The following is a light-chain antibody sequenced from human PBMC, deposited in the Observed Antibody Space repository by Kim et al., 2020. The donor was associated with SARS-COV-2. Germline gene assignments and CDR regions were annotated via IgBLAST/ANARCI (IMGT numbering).Light chain of an antibody. CDR1: QSISRY. J-gene: IGKJ2*01. Sequence: DIQMTQSPSSLSASVGDRVTITCRASQSISRYVNWYQQKPGEAPKLLIYDTSALRSGVPSTFSASGSGADFTFTISSLQPEDSATYFCQQTYSSPYTFGQGTKLDI. V-gene: IGKV1-39*01. CDR3: QQTYSSPYT. CDR2: DTS.